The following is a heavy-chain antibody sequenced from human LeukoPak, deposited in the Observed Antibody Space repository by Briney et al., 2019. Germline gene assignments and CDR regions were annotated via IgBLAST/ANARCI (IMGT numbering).Heavy chain of an antibody. CDR3: AGFGEYNYYYGMDV. D-gene: IGHD3-10*01. CDR2: ISSSGSTI. CDR1: GFTFSSYA. Sequence: GGSLRLSCAASGFTFSSYAMSWVRQAPGKGLEWVSYISSSGSTIYYADSVKGRFTISRDNAKNSLYLQMNSLRAGDTAVYYCAGFGEYNYYYGMDVWGQGTTVTVSS. V-gene: IGHV3-48*04. J-gene: IGHJ6*02.